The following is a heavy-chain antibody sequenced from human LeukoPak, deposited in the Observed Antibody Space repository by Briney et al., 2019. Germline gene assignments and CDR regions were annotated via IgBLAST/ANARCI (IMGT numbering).Heavy chain of an antibody. J-gene: IGHJ4*02. D-gene: IGHD3-3*01. CDR3: SYDFWSGYYPSLDY. V-gene: IGHV3-49*04. CDR2: IRSKAYGGTT. Sequence: PGGSLRLSCTASGFTFGDYAMSWVRQAPGKGLEWVGFIRSKAYGGTTEYAASVKGRFIISRDDSKSIAYLQMNSLKTEDTAVYYCSYDFWSGYYPSLDYWGQGTLVTVSS. CDR1: GFTFGDYA.